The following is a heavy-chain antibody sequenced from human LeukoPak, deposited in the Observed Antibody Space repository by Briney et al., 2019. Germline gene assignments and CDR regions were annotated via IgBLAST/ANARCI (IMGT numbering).Heavy chain of an antibody. V-gene: IGHV3-23*01. Sequence: GGSLRLSCAASGFTLNSYAMSWVRQAPGKGLECVSTISGSGSNTYYTDSVKGRFTISRDSSKNTLYLQMNSLRAEDTAVYYCARDFAYYYDSSGYYGLDYWGQGTLVTVSS. CDR2: ISGSGSNT. D-gene: IGHD3-22*01. J-gene: IGHJ4*02. CDR1: GFTLNSYA. CDR3: ARDFAYYYDSSGYYGLDY.